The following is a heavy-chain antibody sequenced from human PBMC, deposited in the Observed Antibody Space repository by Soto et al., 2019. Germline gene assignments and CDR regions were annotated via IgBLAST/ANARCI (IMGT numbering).Heavy chain of an antibody. CDR2: ISGSGGST. Sequence: SLSLSCAASGFTFSSYAMSWVRQAPGKGLEWVSAISGSGGSTYYADSVKGRFTISRDNSKNTLYLQMNSLRAEDTAVYYCAKSQPYCSSTSCYSGAFDIWGQGTMVTVSS. D-gene: IGHD2-2*01. V-gene: IGHV3-23*01. J-gene: IGHJ3*02. CDR3: AKSQPYCSSTSCYSGAFDI. CDR1: GFTFSSYA.